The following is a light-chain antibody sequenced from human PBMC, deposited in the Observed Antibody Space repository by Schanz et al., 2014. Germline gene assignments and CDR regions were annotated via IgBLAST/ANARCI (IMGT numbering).Light chain of an antibody. CDR3: QSYGTNNGV. V-gene: IGLV6-57*01. Sequence: NFMLTQHHSVSESPGKTVTISCTRSSGSIASNYVQWYQQRPGSSPTTVIYEDNQRPSGVPDRFSGSIDSSSNSAFLTISGLKTEDEAEYYCQSYGTNNGVFGGGTKLTVL. CDR1: SGSIASNY. CDR2: EDN. J-gene: IGLJ3*02.